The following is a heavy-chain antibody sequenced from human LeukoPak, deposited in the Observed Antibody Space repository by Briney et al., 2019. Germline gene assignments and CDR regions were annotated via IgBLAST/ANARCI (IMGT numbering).Heavy chain of an antibody. V-gene: IGHV1-8*01. CDR1: GYTFTSYD. D-gene: IGHD2-15*01. CDR3: AREDKLLHDAFDI. J-gene: IGHJ3*02. CDR2: MSPNSGDT. Sequence: ASVKVSCKASGYTFTSYDFNWARQATGQRPEWMGWMSPNSGDTGYAQKFQDRVTMTRNTSISTAYMELSSLRSEDTAVYYCAREDKLLHDAFDIWGQGTMVTVSS.